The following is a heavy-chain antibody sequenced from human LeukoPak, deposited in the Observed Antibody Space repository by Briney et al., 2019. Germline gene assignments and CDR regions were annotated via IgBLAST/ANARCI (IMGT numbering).Heavy chain of an antibody. D-gene: IGHD3-9*01. J-gene: IGHJ4*02. Sequence: LSETLSLTCTVSGGSINSFFWSWIRQPPGKGLEWIGYVHSSGSTKCNASLKSRLIISVDMSKNQFSLELRSVSVADTAVYYCARLAPGNYDILTGDPKVVFDYWGQGALVTVSS. CDR3: ARLAPGNYDILTGDPKVVFDY. V-gene: IGHV4-59*01. CDR2: VHSSGST. CDR1: GGSINSFF.